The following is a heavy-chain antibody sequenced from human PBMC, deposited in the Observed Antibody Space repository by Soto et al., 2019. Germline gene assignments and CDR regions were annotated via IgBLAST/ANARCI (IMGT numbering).Heavy chain of an antibody. CDR2: VYYTGDT. CDR3: VRQGIDYLHGLVDV. CDR1: SGPDRSHN. V-gene: IGHV4-59*08. D-gene: IGHD4-17*01. J-gene: IGHJ6*02. Sequence: QVQLQQSGPRLVNPSETLSLTCTVSSGPDRSHNWGWIRQPPGRGLERIGYVYYTGDTAYNPSLRGRVTMPADTATNDISWNRNSVTAADTAVYYCVRQGIDYLHGLVDVWGQGTTVSVSS.